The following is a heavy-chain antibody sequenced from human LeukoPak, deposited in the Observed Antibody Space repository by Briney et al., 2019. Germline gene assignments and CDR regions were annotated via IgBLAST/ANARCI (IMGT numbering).Heavy chain of an antibody. CDR1: GYSISSGYY. Sequence: SETLSLTCTVSGYSISSGYYWGWIRQPPGKGLKWIGSISHSGSTNYNPSLKSRVTISLDKSKNQFSLKLSSVTAADTAVYYCARVAAKTVDYWGQGTLVTVSS. V-gene: IGHV4-38-2*02. J-gene: IGHJ4*02. CDR3: ARVAAKTVDY. D-gene: IGHD6-19*01. CDR2: ISHSGST.